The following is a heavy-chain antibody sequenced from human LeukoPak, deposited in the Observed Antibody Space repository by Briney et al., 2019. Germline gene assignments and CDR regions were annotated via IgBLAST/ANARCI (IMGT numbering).Heavy chain of an antibody. CDR3: AKGAGYSSGWYFDY. D-gene: IGHD6-19*01. CDR2: ISGSGGST. CDR1: GFTFSSYV. V-gene: IGHV3-23*01. J-gene: IGHJ4*02. Sequence: LPGGSLRLSCAASGFTFSSYVMSWVRQAPGKGLEWVSAISGSGGSTYYADSVKGRFTISRDNSKNTLYLQMNSLRAEDTAVYYCAKGAGYSSGWYFDYWGQGTLVTVSS.